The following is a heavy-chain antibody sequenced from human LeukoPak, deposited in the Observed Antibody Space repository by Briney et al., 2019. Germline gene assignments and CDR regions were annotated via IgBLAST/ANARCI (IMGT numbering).Heavy chain of an antibody. CDR2: ISGSGGST. D-gene: IGHD6-13*01. CDR1: GFTFSNYA. CDR3: AKGLGSSPYYYGMDV. Sequence: PGGSLRLSCAASGFTFSNYAMNWVRQAPGRGLEWVSAISGSGGSTYYADPVKGRFTISRDNSKNTLYLQMNSLRAEDTAVYYCAKGLGSSPYYYGMDVWGQGTTVTVSS. V-gene: IGHV3-23*01. J-gene: IGHJ6*02.